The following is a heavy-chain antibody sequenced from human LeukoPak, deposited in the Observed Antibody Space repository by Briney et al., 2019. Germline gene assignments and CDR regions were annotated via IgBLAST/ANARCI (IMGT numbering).Heavy chain of an antibody. V-gene: IGHV4-59*01. CDR2: IYYSGST. Sequence: SETLSLTCTVSGGSISSYYWSWIRQPPGKGLEWIGYIYYSGSTNYNPSLKSRVTISVDTSKNQFSLKLSSVTAADTAVYYCARARGVIMAIDYWGQGTLVTVSS. D-gene: IGHD3-10*01. J-gene: IGHJ4*02. CDR1: GGSISSYY. CDR3: ARARGVIMAIDY.